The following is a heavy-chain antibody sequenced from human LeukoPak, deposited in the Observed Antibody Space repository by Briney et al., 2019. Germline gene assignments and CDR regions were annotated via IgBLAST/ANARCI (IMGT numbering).Heavy chain of an antibody. J-gene: IGHJ5*02. Sequence: PGGSLRLSCAASGFTFSSYWMSWVRQAPWKGLEWVANIKQDGSEKYYVDSVKGRFTISRDNAKNSLYLQMNSLRAEDTAVYYCARYAALIVVVPAGGWFDPWGQGTLVTVSS. V-gene: IGHV3-7*01. CDR1: GFTFSSYW. CDR2: IKQDGSEK. CDR3: ARYAALIVVVPAGGWFDP. D-gene: IGHD2-2*01.